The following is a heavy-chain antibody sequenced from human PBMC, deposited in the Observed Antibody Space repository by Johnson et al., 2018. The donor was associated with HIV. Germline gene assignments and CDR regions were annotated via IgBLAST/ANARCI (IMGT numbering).Heavy chain of an antibody. D-gene: IGHD3-9*01. CDR3: ARGYILTGYSGAFDL. Sequence: EVQLVESGGVVVQPGGSLRLSCAASGFTVSSNYMSWVRQAPGKGLEWVSVIYSGGSTYYADSVKGRFTVSRDNSKNTVYLQMNSLRDEDTAVYYCARGYILTGYSGAFDLWGQGTMVTVSS. CDR2: IYSGGST. J-gene: IGHJ3*01. CDR1: GFTVSSNY. V-gene: IGHV3-66*01.